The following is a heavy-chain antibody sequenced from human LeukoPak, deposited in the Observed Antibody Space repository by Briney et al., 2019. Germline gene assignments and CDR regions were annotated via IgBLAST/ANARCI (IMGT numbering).Heavy chain of an antibody. J-gene: IGHJ4*02. CDR3: AREGYYGSGSPPSLYFDY. D-gene: IGHD3-10*01. Sequence: GGSLRLSCAASGFTFTNYPMHWVRRAPGKGLEWVAVTSSDLNVKLYADSVKGRFTISRDNSRSTLYLQMNSLRPEDTAIYYCAREGYYGSGSPPSLYFDYWGQGTLVTVSS. CDR2: TSSDLNVK. V-gene: IGHV3-30*03. CDR1: GFTFTNYP.